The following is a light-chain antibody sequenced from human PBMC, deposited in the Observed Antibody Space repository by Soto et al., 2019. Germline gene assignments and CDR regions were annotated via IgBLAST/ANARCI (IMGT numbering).Light chain of an antibody. CDR2: DVS. Sequence: AIQMTQSPSSLSASIGDRVTITCRASQAIRNDLGWYQQKAGKPPKLLIYDVSTLQRGVPSRFSGSGSGTDFTLTVSSLQPEDSATYYCLQVYSYPLAFGGGTKVEIK. J-gene: IGKJ4*01. CDR1: QAIRND. CDR3: LQVYSYPLA. V-gene: IGKV1-6*01.